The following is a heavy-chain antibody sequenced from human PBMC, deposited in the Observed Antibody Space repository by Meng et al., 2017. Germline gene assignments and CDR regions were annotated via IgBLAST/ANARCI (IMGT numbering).Heavy chain of an antibody. CDR3: ASMGY. J-gene: IGHJ4*02. CDR2: ISYDGSNK. D-gene: IGHD3-10*01. CDR1: GFTFSSYA. Sequence: LLLWSGGGVGQPGRALRLSCAASGFTFSSYAMHWVRQAPGKGLEWVAVISYDGSNKYYADSVKGRFTISRDNSKNTLYLQMNSLRAEDTAVYYCASMGYWGQGTLVTVSS. V-gene: IGHV3-30*01.